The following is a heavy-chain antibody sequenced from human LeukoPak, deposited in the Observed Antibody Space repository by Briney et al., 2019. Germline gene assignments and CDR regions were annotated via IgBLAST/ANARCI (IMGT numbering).Heavy chain of an antibody. J-gene: IGHJ5*02. Sequence: SETLSLTCTASGGSISSSSYYWGWIRQPPGKGLEWIGSIYYSGSTYYNPSLKSRVTISVDTSKNQFSLKLSSVTAADTAVYYCARYSSSGWFDPWGQGTLVTVSS. CDR2: IYYSGST. D-gene: IGHD6-6*01. V-gene: IGHV4-39*01. CDR1: GGSISSSSYY. CDR3: ARYSSSGWFDP.